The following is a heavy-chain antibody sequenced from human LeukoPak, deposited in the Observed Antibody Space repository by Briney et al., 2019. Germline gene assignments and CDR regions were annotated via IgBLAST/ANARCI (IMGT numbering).Heavy chain of an antibody. Sequence: PGGSLRLSCAASGLTFSSYAMHWVRQAPGKGLEWVAVISYDGNNKYYADSVQGRFTISRDNSKNTLYLQMNSLRAEDTAVYYCAKDGVWGSYRYSYFDYWGQGTLVTVSS. J-gene: IGHJ4*02. CDR2: ISYDGNNK. CDR3: AKDGVWGSYRYSYFDY. D-gene: IGHD3-16*02. CDR1: GLTFSSYA. V-gene: IGHV3-30*18.